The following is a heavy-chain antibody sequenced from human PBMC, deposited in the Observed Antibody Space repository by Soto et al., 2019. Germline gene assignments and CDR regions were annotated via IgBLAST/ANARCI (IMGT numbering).Heavy chain of an antibody. CDR1: GDSVSTNSAA. CDR2: TYYRSKWYN. Sequence: PSQTLSLTCAVSGDSVSTNSAAWNWIRQSPSRGIEWLGRTYYRSKWYNDYAVSVKSRININADTSKNQISLQLNSVTPEDTAVYYCARAGPDYYYYGLDVWGQGTTVTVSS. D-gene: IGHD3-10*01. J-gene: IGHJ6*02. V-gene: IGHV6-1*01. CDR3: ARAGPDYYYYGLDV.